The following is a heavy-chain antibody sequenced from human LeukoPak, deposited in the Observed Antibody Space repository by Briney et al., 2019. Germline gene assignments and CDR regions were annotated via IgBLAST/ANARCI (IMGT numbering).Heavy chain of an antibody. D-gene: IGHD3-22*01. CDR2: ISGSGGST. V-gene: IGHV3-23*01. J-gene: IGHJ4*02. CDR3: AKADSGYDYTQNYYDSSGYYLPFDY. Sequence: GGSLRLSCAASGFTFSSYAMSWVRQAPGKGLEWVSAISGSGGSTYYADFVKGRFTISRDNSKNTLYLQMNSLRAEDTAVYYCAKADSGYDYTQNYYDSSGYYLPFDYWGQGTLVTVSS. CDR1: GFTFSSYA.